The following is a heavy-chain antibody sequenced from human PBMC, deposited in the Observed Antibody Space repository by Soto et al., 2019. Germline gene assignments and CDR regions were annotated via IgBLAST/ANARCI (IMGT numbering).Heavy chain of an antibody. CDR1: CYTFTRYY. Sequence: GASVKVSCKASCYTFTRYYMHWVRQAPGQWREWMGWINPNSGGTNYAQKFQGRVTMTRDTSISTAYMELSRLRSDDTAVYYCARDSWFYSDSSGYSHCFDIWGQGTMVTVSS. D-gene: IGHD3-22*01. CDR3: ARDSWFYSDSSGYSHCFDI. J-gene: IGHJ3*02. CDR2: INPNSGGT. V-gene: IGHV1-2*02.